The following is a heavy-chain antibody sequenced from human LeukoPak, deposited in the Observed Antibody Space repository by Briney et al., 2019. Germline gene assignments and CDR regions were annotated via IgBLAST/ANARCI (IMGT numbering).Heavy chain of an antibody. D-gene: IGHD2-2*02. Sequence: GGSLRLSCAASGFTFSSYSMNRVRQAPGKGLEWVSYISSSSSTIYYADSVKGRFTISRDNSKNTLYLQMNSLRAEDTAVYYCAKTIVVVPAAIDYWGQGTLVTVSS. CDR2: ISSSSSTI. J-gene: IGHJ4*02. CDR3: AKTIVVVPAAIDY. V-gene: IGHV3-48*01. CDR1: GFTFSSYS.